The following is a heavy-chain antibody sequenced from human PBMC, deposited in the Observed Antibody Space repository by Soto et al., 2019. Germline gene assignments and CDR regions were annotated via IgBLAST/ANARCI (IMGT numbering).Heavy chain of an antibody. V-gene: IGHV3-23*01. J-gene: IGHJ4*02. CDR1: GFTFNRHA. CDR3: AKVSSAWYAGFFDR. Sequence: EVQLLESGGGLVQPGGSLRLSCTASGFTFNRHAMTWVRQAPGKGLEWVSGLSDSGGSIYYADSVKGRFTISRDNSMNTLSLQMNTRRAEDTAVYYCAKVSSAWYAGFFDRWGQGTLVTVSS. D-gene: IGHD2-8*01. CDR2: LSDSGGSI.